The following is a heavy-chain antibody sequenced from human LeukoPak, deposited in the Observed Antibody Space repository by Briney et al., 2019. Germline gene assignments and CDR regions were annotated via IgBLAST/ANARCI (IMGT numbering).Heavy chain of an antibody. J-gene: IGHJ4*02. D-gene: IGHD3-22*01. CDR1: GYSFTSYW. Sequence: GESLKISCKGSGYSFTSYWIGWVRQMAGKGLEWMGIIYPGDSDTRYSPSFQGQVTISADKSISTAYLQWSSLKASDTAMYYCASGVYYDSSGPYYFDYWGQGTLVTVSS. V-gene: IGHV5-51*01. CDR3: ASGVYYDSSGPYYFDY. CDR2: IYPGDSDT.